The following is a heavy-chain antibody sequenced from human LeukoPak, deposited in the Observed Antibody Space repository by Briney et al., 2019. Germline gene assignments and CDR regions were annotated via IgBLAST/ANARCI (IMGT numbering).Heavy chain of an antibody. CDR3: ARGELANWFDP. CDR1: GGSISSYY. V-gene: IGHV4-59*01. CDR2: IYYSGST. Sequence: SETLSLTCTVSGGSISSYYWSWIRQPPGKGLEWIGYIYYSGSTNYNPSLKSRVTISVDTSKNQFSLKPSSVTAADTAVYYCARGELANWFDPWGQGTLVTVSS. D-gene: IGHD3-10*01. J-gene: IGHJ5*02.